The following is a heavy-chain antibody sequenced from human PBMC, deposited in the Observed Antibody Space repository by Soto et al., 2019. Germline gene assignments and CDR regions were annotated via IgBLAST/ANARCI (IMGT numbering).Heavy chain of an antibody. Sequence: SETLSLTCTVSGGSISGYFWNWIRQPAGKGLEWIGRVYISGSTNYNPSLKSRVSMSGDTSKKQFSLKLSSVTAADTAVYYCARSTSGSPFDYWGPGVPVTVSS. V-gene: IGHV4-4*07. J-gene: IGHJ4*02. D-gene: IGHD1-26*01. CDR2: VYISGST. CDR1: GGSISGYF. CDR3: ARSTSGSPFDY.